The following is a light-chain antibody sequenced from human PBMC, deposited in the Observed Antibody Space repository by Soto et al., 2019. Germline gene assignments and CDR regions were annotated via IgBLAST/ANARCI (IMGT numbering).Light chain of an antibody. CDR1: QSITTY. CDR2: AAS. J-gene: IGKJ1*01. CDR3: QQCYSSPRT. V-gene: IGKV1-39*01. Sequence: DIQMTQSPSTLSASVGDRVTITCRASQSITTYVNWYQQKLGKAPTLLIYAASSLQSGVPSRFNGSGSGTDFTLTISSLQPEDFATYFCQQCYSSPRTFGQGTKVEI.